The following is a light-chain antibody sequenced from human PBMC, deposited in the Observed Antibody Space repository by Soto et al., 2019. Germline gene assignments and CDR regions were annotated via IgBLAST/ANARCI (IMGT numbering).Light chain of an antibody. CDR3: CSYAGSNILM. V-gene: IGLV2-11*01. Sequence: QAVVTQPRSVSGSPGQSVTISCTGTSSDVGGYNYVSWYQQHPGKVPKLMIFDVNKRPSGVPDRFSGSKSGNTASLTISGLQAEDEADYHCCSYAGSNILMFGGGTKLTVL. CDR2: DVN. J-gene: IGLJ3*02. CDR1: SSDVGGYNY.